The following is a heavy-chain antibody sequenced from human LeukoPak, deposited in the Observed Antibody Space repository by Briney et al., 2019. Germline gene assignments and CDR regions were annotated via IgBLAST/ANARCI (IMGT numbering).Heavy chain of an antibody. CDR3: AKDPEKYYYDSSGYYYYY. CDR1: GFTFSSYA. J-gene: IGHJ4*02. Sequence: GGSLRLSCAASGFTFSSYAMSWVRQAPGKGLEWVSAISGSGGSTYYADSVKGRFTISRDNSKNTLYLQMNSLRAEDMAVYYCAKDPEKYYYDSSGYYYYYWGQGTVVTVSS. CDR2: ISGSGGST. V-gene: IGHV3-23*01. D-gene: IGHD3-22*01.